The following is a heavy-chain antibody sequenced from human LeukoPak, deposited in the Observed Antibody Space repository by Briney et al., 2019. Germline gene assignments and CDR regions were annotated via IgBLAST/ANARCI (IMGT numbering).Heavy chain of an antibody. CDR3: RANLRDFDY. CDR2: IIPIFGTA. Sequence: ASVKVSCKASGGTFCSYAISWVRQAPGQGLEWMGGIIPIFGTANYAQKFQGRVTITADESTSTAYMELSSLRSEDTAVYYCRANLRDFDYWGQGTLVTVSS. J-gene: IGHJ4*02. V-gene: IGHV1-69*13. CDR1: GGTFCSYA. D-gene: IGHD4/OR15-4a*01.